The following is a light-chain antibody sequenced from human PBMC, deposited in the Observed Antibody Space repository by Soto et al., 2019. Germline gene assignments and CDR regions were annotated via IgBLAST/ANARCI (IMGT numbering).Light chain of an antibody. J-gene: IGKJ1*01. Sequence: DIQMTQSPSTLSASVGDRITITCRASQSISVWLAWYQQKAGKAPNLLIYKASRLESGVPSRFSGSGSETEFTITISGLQPGDSATYYCQQYNSYSPTFGQGTKVEVK. CDR3: QQYNSYSPT. CDR2: KAS. CDR1: QSISVW. V-gene: IGKV1-5*03.